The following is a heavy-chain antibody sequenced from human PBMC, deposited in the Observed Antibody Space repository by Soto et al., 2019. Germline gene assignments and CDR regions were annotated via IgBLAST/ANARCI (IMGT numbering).Heavy chain of an antibody. J-gene: IGHJ5*01. V-gene: IGHV3-23*01. CDR3: ARGRRSEGWSHNVERNWFDS. Sequence: EVQFLDSGGDLVQPGGSLRLSCAAPGFTFSYYAMNWVRQAPGKGLEWVSSISGSGYTAYYADAVKGRFTISRDNSNNTLYLQMESLTTEDTAVYYCARGRRSEGWSHNVERNWFDSWGQGTLVTVSS. CDR1: GFTFSYYA. CDR2: ISGSGYTA. D-gene: IGHD2-15*01.